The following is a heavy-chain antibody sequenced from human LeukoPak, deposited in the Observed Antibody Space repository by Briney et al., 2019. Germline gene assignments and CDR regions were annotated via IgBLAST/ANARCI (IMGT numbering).Heavy chain of an antibody. J-gene: IGHJ4*02. CDR3: ARDSSPFVVVTAIPDY. D-gene: IGHD2-21*02. Sequence: ASVKVSCKASGYTFTGYYMHWVRQAPGQGLGWMGWINPNSGGTNYAQKFQGRVTMTRDTSISTAYMELSRLRSDDTAVYYCARDSSPFVVVTAIPDYWGQGTLVTVSS. CDR2: INPNSGGT. V-gene: IGHV1-2*02. CDR1: GYTFTGYY.